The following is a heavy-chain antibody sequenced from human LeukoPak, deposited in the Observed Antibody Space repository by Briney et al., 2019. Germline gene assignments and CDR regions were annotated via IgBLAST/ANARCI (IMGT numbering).Heavy chain of an antibody. CDR1: GFTFSSYA. D-gene: IGHD3-3*01. J-gene: IGHJ4*02. Sequence: PGGSLRLSCAASGFTFSSYAMHWVRQAPGKGLEWVAVISYDGSNKYYADSVKGRFTISRDNSKNTLYLQMNSLRAEDTAVYYCATAGGLRFLEWLLPDYWGQGTLVTVSS. V-gene: IGHV3-30-3*01. CDR3: ATAGGLRFLEWLLPDY. CDR2: ISYDGSNK.